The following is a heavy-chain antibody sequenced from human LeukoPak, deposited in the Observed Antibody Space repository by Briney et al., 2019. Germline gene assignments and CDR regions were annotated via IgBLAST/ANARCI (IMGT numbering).Heavy chain of an antibody. CDR1: GDSVSSSSAA. V-gene: IGHV6-1*01. D-gene: IGHD5-18*01. J-gene: IGHJ4*02. Sequence: SQTLSLTCAISGDSVSSSSAAWSWIRQSPSRGLEWLGRTYYRSKWYNDSAVSVKSRITISPDTSKNQFSLQLNSMTPEDTAVYYCAREGSEGYLFDYWGQGTLVTVSS. CDR2: TYYRSKWYN. CDR3: AREGSEGYLFDY.